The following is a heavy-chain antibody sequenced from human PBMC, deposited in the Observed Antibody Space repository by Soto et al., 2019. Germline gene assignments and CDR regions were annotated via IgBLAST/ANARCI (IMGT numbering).Heavy chain of an antibody. D-gene: IGHD3-9*01. CDR2: IYYNGTT. Sequence: PSETLSLTCTVSGGSISSPNFYWSWIRQHPGKGLEWIGHIYYNGTTYYNPTLKSRVSISVDTSKNQFSLKLSSVTAADTAVYYCARAFAIDWYTYYCDYWGQGPLVTVS. CDR1: GGSISSPNFY. V-gene: IGHV4-31*03. CDR3: ARAFAIDWYTYYCDY. J-gene: IGHJ4*02.